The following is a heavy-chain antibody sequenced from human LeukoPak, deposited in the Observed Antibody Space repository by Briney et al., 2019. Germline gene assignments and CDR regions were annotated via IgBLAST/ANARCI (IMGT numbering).Heavy chain of an antibody. Sequence: PGGSLRLSCAASGFTFSSYSMTWVRQAPGKGLEWVSYISSSSSTIYYADSVKGRFTISRDNAKNSLYLQMNSLRAEDTAVYYCARADYYDSSGYYYGSLGAFDIWGQGTMVTVSS. D-gene: IGHD3-22*01. CDR2: ISSSSSTI. CDR3: ARADYYDSSGYYYGSLGAFDI. J-gene: IGHJ3*02. V-gene: IGHV3-48*01. CDR1: GFTFSSYS.